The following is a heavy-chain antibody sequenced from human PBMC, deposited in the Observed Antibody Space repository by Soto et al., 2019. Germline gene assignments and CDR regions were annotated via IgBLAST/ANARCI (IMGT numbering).Heavy chain of an antibody. D-gene: IGHD3-10*01. Sequence: EVQLVESGGGLVQPGGSLRLSCAASGFTFSSYSMNWVRQAPGKGLEWVSYISSRSSTIYYADSVKGRFTISRDNAKNSLYLQMNSLRDEDTAVYYCARDQGAGWFGRYFELWGRGTLVTVSS. CDR1: GFTFSSYS. CDR3: ARDQGAGWFGRYFEL. V-gene: IGHV3-48*02. J-gene: IGHJ2*01. CDR2: ISSRSSTI.